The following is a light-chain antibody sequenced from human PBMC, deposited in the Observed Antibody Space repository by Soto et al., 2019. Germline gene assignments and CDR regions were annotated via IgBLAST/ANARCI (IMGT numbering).Light chain of an antibody. V-gene: IGKV3-20*01. CDR1: QSVSSTY. J-gene: IGKJ5*01. CDR2: GAS. Sequence: TLSLSLGERATLSCRASQSVSSTYLAWSQHKPGQAPRLLIYGASSRATGIPDRFSGSVPGTDCTLTIICFEPEDCAVYYCQQYGIPLFTSCQGRRLE. CDR3: QQYGIPLFT.